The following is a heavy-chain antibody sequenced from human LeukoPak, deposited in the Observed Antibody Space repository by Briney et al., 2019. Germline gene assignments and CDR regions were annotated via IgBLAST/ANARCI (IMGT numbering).Heavy chain of an antibody. J-gene: IGHJ3*02. CDR2: IKQDGSVI. Sequence: GGSLRLSCAASGFSFSTHWMSWFRQAPGKGLEWVALIKQDGSVIHYVDSVKGRFTISRDNAKNSLSLQMNSLRADDTAVYYCAGDEGWTFDIWGQGAKVTVSS. D-gene: IGHD5-24*01. CDR3: AGDEGWTFDI. V-gene: IGHV3-7*01. CDR1: GFSFSTHW.